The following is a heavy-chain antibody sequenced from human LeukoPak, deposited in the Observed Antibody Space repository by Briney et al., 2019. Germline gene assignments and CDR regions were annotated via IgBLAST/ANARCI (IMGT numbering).Heavy chain of an antibody. V-gene: IGHV3-21*01. Sequence: GGSLRLSCAASGFTFSSYSMNWVRQAPGKGLEWVSSISSSSSYICYADSVKGRFTISRDNAKNSLYLQMNSLRAEDTAVYYCARTVAAVAGPFDYWGQGTLVTVSS. CDR3: ARTVAAVAGPFDY. CDR2: ISSSSSYI. J-gene: IGHJ4*02. CDR1: GFTFSSYS. D-gene: IGHD6-19*01.